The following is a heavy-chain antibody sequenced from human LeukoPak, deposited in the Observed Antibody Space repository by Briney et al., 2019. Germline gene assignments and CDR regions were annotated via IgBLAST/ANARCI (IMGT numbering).Heavy chain of an antibody. D-gene: IGHD4-11*01. CDR1: GYTFTTYD. J-gene: IGHJ4*02. Sequence: ASVKVSRKASGYTFTTYDINWVRQATGQGLEWMGWMNPNSGNTGYAQKFQGRVTITRSTSISTAYMELSSLRSEDTAVYYCYSNYGDSFDYWGQGTLVTVSS. CDR2: MNPNSGNT. CDR3: YSNYGDSFDY. V-gene: IGHV1-8*03.